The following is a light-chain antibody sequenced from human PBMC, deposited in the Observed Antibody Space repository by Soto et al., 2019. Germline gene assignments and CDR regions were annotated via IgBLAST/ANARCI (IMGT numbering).Light chain of an antibody. CDR3: QESYSTS. Sequence: DIMMTQSPDSLAVSLGERASINCKSSQSVLYSSNNKNYLAWYQQKPGQPPKLLIYWASTRESGVPDRFSGSGSGTDFTLTISRLQPEDIATYYCQESYSTSFGQGTKVDIK. CDR2: WAS. J-gene: IGKJ1*01. CDR1: QSVLYSSNNKNY. V-gene: IGKV4-1*01.